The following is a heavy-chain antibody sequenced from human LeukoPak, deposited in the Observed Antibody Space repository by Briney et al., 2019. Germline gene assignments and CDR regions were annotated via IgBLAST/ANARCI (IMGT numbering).Heavy chain of an antibody. D-gene: IGHD2-2*01. CDR2: IYYSGST. J-gene: IGHJ4*02. V-gene: IGHV4-31*03. CDR3: AIYGGYCSSTSCYSSEYYFDY. CDR1: GGSVSSDCYY. Sequence: SQTLSLTCTVSGGSVSSDCYYWIWIRPHPGKGLEWIGYIYYSGSTYYNPSLKLRVTISVETSKTTFSMKLSSVTAADQAVYYCAIYGGYCSSTSCYSSEYYFDYWGQGTLVTVSS.